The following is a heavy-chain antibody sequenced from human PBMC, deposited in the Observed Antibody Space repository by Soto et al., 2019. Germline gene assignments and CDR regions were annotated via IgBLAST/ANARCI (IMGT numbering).Heavy chain of an antibody. CDR1: GGSFSGYY. CDR2: INHSGCT. Sequence: SDTLSLNCAAYGGSFSGYYWSWTRQPPGKGLEWIGEINHSGCTNYNPSLKSRVTISVDTSKNQFSLKLSSVTAADTAVYYCTRLNTVTTPIYNGWGQGTLVTVS. CDR3: TRLNTVTTPIYNG. V-gene: IGHV4-34*01. D-gene: IGHD4-4*01. J-gene: IGHJ4*02.